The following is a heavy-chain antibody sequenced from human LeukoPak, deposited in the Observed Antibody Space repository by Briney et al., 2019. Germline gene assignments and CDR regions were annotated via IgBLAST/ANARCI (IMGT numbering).Heavy chain of an antibody. V-gene: IGHV1-18*01. D-gene: IGHD6-19*01. Sequence: ASLKVSCKASGYTFTSYGISWVRQAPGQGLEWMGWISAYNGNTNYAQKLQGRVTMTTDTSTSTAYMELRSLRSDDTAVYYCARKSSGWSDYYYYYMDAWGKGTTVTVSS. CDR1: GYTFTSYG. J-gene: IGHJ6*03. CDR3: ARKSSGWSDYYYYYMDA. CDR2: ISAYNGNT.